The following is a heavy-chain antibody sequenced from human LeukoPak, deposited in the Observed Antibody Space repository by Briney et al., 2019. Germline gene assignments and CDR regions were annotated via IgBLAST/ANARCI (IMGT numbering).Heavy chain of an antibody. V-gene: IGHV4-4*07. Sequence: SETLSLTCTVSGGSINNYYWSWIRQPAGKGLEWIGRIYTRGSTNYNPSLKSRVTMSVDTSNNQFSLKLSSVTAADTAVYYCARGRYCSADICSGGDAFDIWGQGTMVSVSS. CDR2: IYTRGST. D-gene: IGHD2-15*01. CDR3: ARGRYCSADICSGGDAFDI. J-gene: IGHJ3*02. CDR1: GGSINNYY.